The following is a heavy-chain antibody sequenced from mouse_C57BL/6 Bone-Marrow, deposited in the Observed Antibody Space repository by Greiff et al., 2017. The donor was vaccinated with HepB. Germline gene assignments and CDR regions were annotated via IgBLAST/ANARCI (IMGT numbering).Heavy chain of an antibody. V-gene: IGHV5-17*01. J-gene: IGHJ2*01. CDR2: ISSGSSTI. CDR1: GFTFSDYG. D-gene: IGHD2-5*01. Sequence: EVQGVESGGGLVKPGGSLKLSCAASGFTFSDYGMHWVRQAPEKGLEWVAYISSGSSTIYYADTVKGRFTISRDNAKNTLFLQMTSLRSEDTAMYYCARLYYSNYEYFDYWGQGTTLTVSS. CDR3: ARLYYSNYEYFDY.